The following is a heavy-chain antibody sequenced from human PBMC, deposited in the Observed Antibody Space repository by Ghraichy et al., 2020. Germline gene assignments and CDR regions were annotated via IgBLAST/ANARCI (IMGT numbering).Heavy chain of an antibody. CDR2: IRSSSSYI. CDR1: GFTFSSYI. V-gene: IGHV3-21*01. J-gene: IGHJ4*02. Sequence: GESLNISCAASGFTFSSYIMNWVRQAPGKGLDWVSSIRSSSSYIYYADSVKGRFTISRDNAKNSLYLQMNSLRAEDTAVYYCARDGGGYDQALDYWGQGTLVTVSS. CDR3: ARDGGGYDQALDY. D-gene: IGHD5-12*01.